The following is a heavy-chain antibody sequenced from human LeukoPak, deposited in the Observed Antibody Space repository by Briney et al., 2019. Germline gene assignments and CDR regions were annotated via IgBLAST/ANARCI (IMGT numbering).Heavy chain of an antibody. Sequence: PSETLSLTCAVYGGSFSGYYWSWIRQPPGKGLEWIGEINHSGSTNYNPSLKSRVTISVDTSKNQFSLKLSSVTAADTAVYYCARLGRGRLLWFGERGPRNYFDYWGQGTLVTVSS. J-gene: IGHJ4*02. CDR2: INHSGST. D-gene: IGHD3-10*01. CDR1: GGSFSGYY. V-gene: IGHV4-34*01. CDR3: ARLGRGRLLWFGERGPRNYFDY.